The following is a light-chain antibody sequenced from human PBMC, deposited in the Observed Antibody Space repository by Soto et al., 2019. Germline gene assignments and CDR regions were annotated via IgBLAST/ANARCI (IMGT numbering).Light chain of an antibody. Sequence: QSVLTQPPSVSGAPGQRVTISCPGSSSNIGAGYDVHWYKQLPGTAPKLLIYGNSNRPSGVPDRFSGSKSGTSASLAITGLQAEDEADYYCQSYDSSLSGHVVFGGGTKLTVL. CDR3: QSYDSSLSGHVV. CDR2: GNS. V-gene: IGLV1-40*01. J-gene: IGLJ2*01. CDR1: SSNIGAGYD.